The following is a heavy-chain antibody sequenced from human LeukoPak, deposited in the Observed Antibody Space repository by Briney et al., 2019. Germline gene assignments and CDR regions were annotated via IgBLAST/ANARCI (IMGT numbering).Heavy chain of an antibody. CDR2: ISHDGSNE. J-gene: IGHJ6*02. CDR1: GFTFRSFA. CDR3: AKVPRYSYGSIYYYYGMDV. Sequence: GGSLRLSCAASGFTFRSFAMHWVRQAPGKGLEWVAVISHDGSNEYYGDSARGRFTTSRDNSKNSLYLQMNRVRDEDAAVYFCAKVPRYSYGSIYYYYGMDVWGQGTTVIVSS. V-gene: IGHV3-30-3*01. D-gene: IGHD5-18*01.